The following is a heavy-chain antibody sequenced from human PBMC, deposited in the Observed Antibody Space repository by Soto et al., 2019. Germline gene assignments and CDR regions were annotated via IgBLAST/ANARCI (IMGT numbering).Heavy chain of an antibody. D-gene: IGHD3-22*01. CDR2: IYWDDDK. Sequence: QITLKESGPTLVKPTQTLTLTCTFSGFSLSTSGVGVGWIRQPPGKALECLALIYWDDDKRYSPSLKSRLTITKDNSKNHVVLTMPNTDPVDTATYFCAHRLCDSSCYWDVGYFDYWGRGTLVTLSS. V-gene: IGHV2-5*02. CDR1: GFSLSTSGVG. J-gene: IGHJ4*02. CDR3: AHRLCDSSCYWDVGYFDY.